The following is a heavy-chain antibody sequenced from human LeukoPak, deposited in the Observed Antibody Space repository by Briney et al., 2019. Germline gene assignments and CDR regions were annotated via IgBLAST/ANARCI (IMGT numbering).Heavy chain of an antibody. D-gene: IGHD3-10*02. CDR1: GFTFSDFW. CDR3: AELGITMIGGV. CDR2: IKQDGSEK. J-gene: IGHJ6*04. Sequence: GGSLRLSCAASGFTFSDFWMNWVRQAPGKGLEWVANIKQDGSEKYYVDSVKGRFTISRDNAKNSLYLQMDSLRAEDTAVYYCAELGITMIGGVWGKGTTVTISS. V-gene: IGHV3-7*01.